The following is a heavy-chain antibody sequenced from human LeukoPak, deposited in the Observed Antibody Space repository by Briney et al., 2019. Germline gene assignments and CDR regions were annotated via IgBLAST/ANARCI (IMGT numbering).Heavy chain of an antibody. V-gene: IGHV4-59*01. D-gene: IGHD3-10*01. CDR2: IYYSGST. CDR1: GGSISSYY. J-gene: IGHJ4*02. CDR3: ARGTPSYYYGSGSYSYYFDY. Sequence: SETLSLTCTVSGGSISSYYWSWIRQPPGKGLEWIGYIYYSGSTNYIPSLKSRVTISVDTSKNQFSLKLSSVTAADTAVYYCARGTPSYYYGSGSYSYYFDYWGQGTLVTVSS.